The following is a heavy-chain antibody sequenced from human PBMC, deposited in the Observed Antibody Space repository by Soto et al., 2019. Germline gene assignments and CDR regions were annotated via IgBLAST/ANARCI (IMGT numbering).Heavy chain of an antibody. CDR2: IFYSGST. D-gene: IGHD3-16*01. Sequence: QVQLQESGPGLVRPSETLSLTCTVSGGSTSNYYWSWIRQPPGKGLEWIGHIFYSGSTMYNPSLKSRVTISVDTSTNQFSLKLNSVTAADTAVYYCSRRRGTGTPVGGVHWYFDLWGRGTLVTVSS. J-gene: IGHJ2*01. V-gene: IGHV4-59*01. CDR1: GGSTSNYY. CDR3: SRRRGTGTPVGGVHWYFDL.